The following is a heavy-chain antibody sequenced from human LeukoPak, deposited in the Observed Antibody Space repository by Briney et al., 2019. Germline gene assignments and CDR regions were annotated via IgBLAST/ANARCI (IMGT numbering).Heavy chain of an antibody. D-gene: IGHD6-25*01. CDR2: IYYSGST. V-gene: IGHV4-59*01. Sequence: SETLSLTCTVSGGSISSYYWSWIRQPPGKGLEWIGYIYYSGSTNYNPSLKSRVTISVDTSKNQFSLKLSSVAAADTAVYYCARDIGAAYFDYRGQGTLVTVSS. CDR1: GGSISSYY. CDR3: ARDIGAAYFDY. J-gene: IGHJ4*02.